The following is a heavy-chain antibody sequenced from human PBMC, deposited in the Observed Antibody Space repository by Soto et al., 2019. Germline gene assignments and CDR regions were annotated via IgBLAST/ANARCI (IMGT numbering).Heavy chain of an antibody. V-gene: IGHV3-48*01. D-gene: IGHD1-26*01. CDR3: AIVASSGHFFDL. CDR1: GFSFTNHS. CDR2: VTSASYTK. J-gene: IGHJ2*01. Sequence: EGQLVESGGDLVQPGGSLRLSCVASGFSFTNHSMSWVRQAPGKGLEWVAFVTSASYTKYYPDSVRGRLTVSRDNAKNSLFLQMSSLGVDDTAVYFCAIVASSGHFFDLWGRGTLVSVSS.